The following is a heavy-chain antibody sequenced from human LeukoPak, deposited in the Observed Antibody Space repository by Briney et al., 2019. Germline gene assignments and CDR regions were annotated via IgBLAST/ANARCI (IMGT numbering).Heavy chain of an antibody. CDR3: ARFGRGPYGMDV. Sequence: SETLSLTCTVSGGSISSGSYYWNWIRQPAGKGLDWIGRIFTSGSTSYSPSLKNRVTISIDASKNQFSLKLTSVTAADSAVYYCARFGRGPYGMDVWGQGTTVTVSS. J-gene: IGHJ6*02. CDR1: GGSISSGSYY. CDR2: IFTSGST. D-gene: IGHD3-10*01. V-gene: IGHV4-61*02.